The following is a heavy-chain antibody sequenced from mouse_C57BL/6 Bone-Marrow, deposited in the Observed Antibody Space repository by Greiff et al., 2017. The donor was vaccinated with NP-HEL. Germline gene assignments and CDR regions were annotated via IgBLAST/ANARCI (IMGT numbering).Heavy chain of an antibody. CDR1: GYTFTSYW. Sequence: VQLQQPGAELVMPGASVKLSCKASGYTFTSYWMHWVKQRPGQGLEWIGEIDPSDSYTNYNQQFKGKSTLTVDKSSSTAYMQLSSLTSEDSAVYYCARDYYGSSFDYWGQGTTLTVSS. CDR2: IDPSDSYT. J-gene: IGHJ2*01. V-gene: IGHV1-69*01. D-gene: IGHD1-1*01. CDR3: ARDYYGSSFDY.